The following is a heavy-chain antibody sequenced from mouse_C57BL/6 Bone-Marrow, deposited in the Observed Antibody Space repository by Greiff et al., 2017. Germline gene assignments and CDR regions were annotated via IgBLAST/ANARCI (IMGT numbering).Heavy chain of an antibody. CDR3: ARQDGYFLYYFDY. V-gene: IGHV5-6*01. D-gene: IGHD2-3*01. Sequence: EVQVVESGGDLVKPGGSLKLSCAASGFTFSSYGMSWVRQTPDKRLEWVATISSGGSYTYYPDSVKGRFTISRDNAKNTLYLQMSSLKSEDTAMYYCARQDGYFLYYFDYWGQGTTLTVSS. CDR2: ISSGGSYT. CDR1: GFTFSSYG. J-gene: IGHJ2*01.